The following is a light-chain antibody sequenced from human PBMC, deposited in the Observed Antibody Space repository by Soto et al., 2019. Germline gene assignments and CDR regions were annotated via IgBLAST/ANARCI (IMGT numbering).Light chain of an antibody. CDR2: DVK. CDR3: CSYAGDYTFV. J-gene: IGLJ1*01. Sequence: QSALTQPRSVSGSPGQSVTISCTGTSSDVGGYNYVSWYQQHPGRAPRVMIYDVKTRPSGVPDRFSGSKSGNTASLTISELQAEDEAAYYCCSYAGDYTFVFGTGTKVTVL. CDR1: SSDVGGYNY. V-gene: IGLV2-11*01.